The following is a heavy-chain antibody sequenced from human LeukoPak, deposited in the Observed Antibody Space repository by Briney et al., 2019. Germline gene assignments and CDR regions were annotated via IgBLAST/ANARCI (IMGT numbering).Heavy chain of an antibody. Sequence: PGGSLRLSCAASGFTVSSNYMSWVRQAPGKGLEWVSVIYSGGSTYYADSVKGRFTISRDNSKNTLYLQMNSLRAEGTAVYYCARARGDSSGYYLSYWGQGTLVTVSS. CDR1: GFTVSSNY. D-gene: IGHD3-22*01. V-gene: IGHV3-53*01. CDR2: IYSGGST. CDR3: ARARGDSSGYYLSY. J-gene: IGHJ4*02.